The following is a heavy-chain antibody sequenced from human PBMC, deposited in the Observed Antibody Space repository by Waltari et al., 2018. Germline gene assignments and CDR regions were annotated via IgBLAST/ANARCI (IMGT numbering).Heavy chain of an antibody. V-gene: IGHV3-48*03. Sequence: EVQLVESGGGLVQPGGSLRLSCAASGFTFSSYEMNWVRQAPGKGLGWGSYISSSGSTVYYADSVKGRFTISRDNAKNSLYLQMKSLRAEDTAVYYCARRYCSSTSCTVDYWGQGTLVTVSS. CDR1: GFTFSSYE. J-gene: IGHJ4*02. D-gene: IGHD2-2*01. CDR2: ISSSGSTV. CDR3: ARRYCSSTSCTVDY.